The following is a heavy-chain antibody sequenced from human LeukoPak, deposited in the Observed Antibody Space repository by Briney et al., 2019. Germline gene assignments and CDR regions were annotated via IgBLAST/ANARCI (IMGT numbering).Heavy chain of an antibody. CDR1: GFTFSSYA. J-gene: IGHJ4*02. V-gene: IGHV3-30*04. Sequence: PGRSLRLSCAASGFTFSSYAMHWVRQAPGKGLEWVAVISYDGSNKYYADSVKGRFTISRDNSKNTLYLQMNSLRAGDTAVYYCARDLFGFDYWGQGTLVTVSS. D-gene: IGHD3-10*02. CDR3: ARDLFGFDY. CDR2: ISYDGSNK.